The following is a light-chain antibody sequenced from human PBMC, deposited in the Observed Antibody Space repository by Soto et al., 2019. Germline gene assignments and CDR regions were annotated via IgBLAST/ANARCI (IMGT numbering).Light chain of an antibody. CDR1: QSVSSSY. V-gene: IGKV3-20*01. CDR2: GAS. J-gene: IGKJ2*01. Sequence: EIVLTQSPGTLSLSPGERATLSCRASQSVSSSYLAWYQQKPGQAPRLIIYGASDRATGIPDRFSGSGSGTDFTFTISSMGLEDFAVYYCQQYGSSPYTFGQGTKLEIK. CDR3: QQYGSSPYT.